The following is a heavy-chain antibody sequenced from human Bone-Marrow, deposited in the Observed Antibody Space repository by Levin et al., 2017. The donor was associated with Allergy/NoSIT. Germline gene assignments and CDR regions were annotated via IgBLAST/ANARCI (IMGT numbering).Heavy chain of an antibody. V-gene: IGHV1-69*02. D-gene: IGHD1-7*01. CDR2: IIPILGIA. J-gene: IGHJ5*02. Sequence: KISCKASGGTFSSYTISWVRQAPGQGLEWMGRIIPILGIANYAQKFQGRVTITADKSTSTAYMELSSLRSEDTAVYYCARGFGITGTTWFDPWGQGTLVTVSS. CDR3: ARGFGITGTTWFDP. CDR1: GGTFSSYT.